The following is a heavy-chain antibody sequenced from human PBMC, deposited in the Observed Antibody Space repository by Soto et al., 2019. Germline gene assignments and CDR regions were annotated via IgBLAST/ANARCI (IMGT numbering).Heavy chain of an antibody. CDR2: INWNSGSI. CDR3: VKDESINWYSGHFRH. CDR1: GFTFDGYA. J-gene: IGHJ1*01. D-gene: IGHD6-13*01. V-gene: IGHV3-9*01. Sequence: GGSLRLSCAASGFTFDGYAMHWVRQVPGKGLEWVSGINWNSGSIGYGDSVKGRFAISRDNAKNSLHLQMNSLSAEDTAFYYCVKDESINWYSGHFRHWGQGTLVTVSS.